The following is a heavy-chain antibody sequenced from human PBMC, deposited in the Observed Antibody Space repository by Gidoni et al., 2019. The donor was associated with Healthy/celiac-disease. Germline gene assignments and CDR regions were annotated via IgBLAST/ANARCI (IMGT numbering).Heavy chain of an antibody. D-gene: IGHD1-20*01. Sequence: QVQLQESGPGLVKPSETLSLTCPVSGGSVSSGSYYWSWIRQPPGKGLEWIGYIYYSGSTNYNPSLKSRVTISVDTSKNQFSLKLSSVTAADTAVYYGARAGGITGIAEVVYWGQGTLVTVSS. CDR3: ARAGGITGIAEVVY. CDR2: IYYSGST. J-gene: IGHJ4*02. V-gene: IGHV4-61*01. CDR1: GGSVSSGSYY.